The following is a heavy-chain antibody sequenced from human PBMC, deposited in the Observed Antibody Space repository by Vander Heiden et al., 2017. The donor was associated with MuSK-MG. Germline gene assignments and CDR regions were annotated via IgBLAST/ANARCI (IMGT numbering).Heavy chain of an antibody. V-gene: IGHV4-39*01. D-gene: IGHD2-15*01. CDR1: GCSIKTNSYY. CDR2: LYYNGST. J-gene: IGHJ6*02. Sequence: QPQLQESGPGLVKPSETLSLTCTVSGCSIKTNSYYWGWIRQPPGKGLEWIGTLYYNGSTYYSPSLKSRVTISVDTSKNQFSLKLSSVTATDTAVYYCARLVGCTGGTCYAHYYGMDVWGQGTTVTVSS. CDR3: ARLVGCTGGTCYAHYYGMDV.